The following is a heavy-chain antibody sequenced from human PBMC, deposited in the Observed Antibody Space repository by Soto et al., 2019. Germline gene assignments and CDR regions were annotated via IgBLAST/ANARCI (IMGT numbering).Heavy chain of an antibody. J-gene: IGHJ4*02. CDR1: GYTFTSYG. Sequence: GASVKVSCEASGYTFTSYGIIWVRQAPGQGLEWMGWISAYNGNTNYAQKLQGRVTMTTDTSTSTAYMELRSLRSDDTAVYYCARVTGYSSGWYEYYFDYWGQGTLVTVSS. CDR2: ISAYNGNT. CDR3: ARVTGYSSGWYEYYFDY. D-gene: IGHD6-19*01. V-gene: IGHV1-18*01.